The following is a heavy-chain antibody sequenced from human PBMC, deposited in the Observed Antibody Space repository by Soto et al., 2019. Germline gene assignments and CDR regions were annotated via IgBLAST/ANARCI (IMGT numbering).Heavy chain of an antibody. D-gene: IGHD3-16*02. Sequence: GPGLVKPSETLSLTCTVSGDSITNSNYYWGWFRQPPGKGLEWIASIYYIGSTYYNPSLKSRVTISVDTSNNQFSLNLNSVTASDTAVYYCAGRNSLASVSLNFRELSNYKWIDPWGPGTLVTVSS. CDR2: IYYIGST. V-gene: IGHV4-39*01. CDR3: AGRNSLASVSLNFRELSNYKWIDP. CDR1: GDSITNSNYY. J-gene: IGHJ5*02.